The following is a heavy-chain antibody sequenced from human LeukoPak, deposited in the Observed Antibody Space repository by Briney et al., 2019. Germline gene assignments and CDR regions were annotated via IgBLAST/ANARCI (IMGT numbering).Heavy chain of an antibody. J-gene: IGHJ4*02. CDR2: INPNSGGT. CDR1: GYTFTGYY. CDR3: ARGNTDPHIAVAVRGDYYFDY. D-gene: IGHD6-19*01. V-gene: IGHV1-2*02. Sequence: GASVKVSCKASGYTFTGYYMHWVRQAPGQGLEWMGWINPNSGGTNYAQKFQGRVTMTRDTSISTAYMELSRLRSDDTAVYYCARGNTDPHIAVAVRGDYYFDYWGQGTPVTVSS.